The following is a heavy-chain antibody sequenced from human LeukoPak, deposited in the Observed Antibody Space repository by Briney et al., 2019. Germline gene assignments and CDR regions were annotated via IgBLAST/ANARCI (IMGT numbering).Heavy chain of an antibody. J-gene: IGHJ4*02. CDR2: IIPIFGTA. D-gene: IGHD2-2*01. V-gene: IGHV1-69*05. CDR1: GCTFSSYA. CDR3: AYVYCSSTSCTDY. Sequence: GASVKVSCEASGCTFSSYAISWVRQAPGQGLEWMGGIIPIFGTANYAQKFQGRVTITTDESTSTAYMELSSLRSEDTAVYYCAYVYCSSTSCTDYWGQGTLVTVSS.